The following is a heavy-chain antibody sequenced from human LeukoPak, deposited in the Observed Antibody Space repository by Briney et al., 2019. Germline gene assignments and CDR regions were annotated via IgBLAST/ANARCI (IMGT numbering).Heavy chain of an antibody. J-gene: IGHJ6*02. CDR2: IYYSGIT. CDR3: ARAARKAVEGQHGMDV. CDR1: GGSISSSSYS. V-gene: IGHV4-39*01. D-gene: IGHD6-19*01. Sequence: SETLSLTRTVSGGSISSSSYSWGWIRQPPGKGLEWIGSIYYSGITYYNPSLKSRVTISVDTSKNQFSLKLSSVTAADTAGYYCARAARKAVEGQHGMDVWGQGTTVTVSS.